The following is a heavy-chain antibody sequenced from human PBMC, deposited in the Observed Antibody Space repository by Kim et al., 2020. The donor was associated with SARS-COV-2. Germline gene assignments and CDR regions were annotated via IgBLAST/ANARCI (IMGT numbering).Heavy chain of an antibody. CDR3: ARGLSGSYYYYGMDV. J-gene: IGHJ6*02. Sequence: DYVKGPITIYTDNAKNSLYLQLNSLRAEDTAVYYCARGLSGSYYYYGMDVWGQGTTVTVSS. D-gene: IGHD5-12*01. V-gene: IGHV3-11*06.